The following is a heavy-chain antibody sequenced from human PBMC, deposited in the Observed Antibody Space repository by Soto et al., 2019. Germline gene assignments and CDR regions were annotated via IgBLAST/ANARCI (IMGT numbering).Heavy chain of an antibody. Sequence: QVQLVQSGAEVKKPGSSVKVSCKASGGTFSSYTISWVRQAPGQGLEWMGRIIPILGIANYAQKLQGRVTITADKSTSTAYMELSSLRSEDTAVYYCATGTTDYYYYYYMDVWGKGTTVTVSS. CDR2: IIPILGIA. D-gene: IGHD1-7*01. V-gene: IGHV1-69*02. CDR1: GGTFSSYT. CDR3: ATGTTDYYYYYYMDV. J-gene: IGHJ6*03.